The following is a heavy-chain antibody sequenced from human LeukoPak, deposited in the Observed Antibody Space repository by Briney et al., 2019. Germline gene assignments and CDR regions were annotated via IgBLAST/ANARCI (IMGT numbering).Heavy chain of an antibody. D-gene: IGHD6-19*01. CDR1: GDSVSAFY. J-gene: IGHJ2*01. CDR3: ARGSSDVYWYLDV. V-gene: IGHV4-59*02. Sequence: SETLSLTCTVSGDSVSAFYWSWLRQSPGTGREWIGFIHYPASTAYNPSLKSRVTISLETSRNQLSLMLTSLTPADTAMYYCARGSSDVYWYLDVWGRGTLVTVSS. CDR2: IHYPAST.